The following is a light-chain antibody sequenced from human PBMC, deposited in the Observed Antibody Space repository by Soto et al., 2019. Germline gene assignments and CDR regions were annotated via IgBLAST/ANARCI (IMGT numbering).Light chain of an antibody. CDR1: QSVSSSY. Sequence: EIVLTQSPGTLSLSPGERATLSCRASQSVSSSYLAWYQQKPGQAPRLLIYGASSRATGIPYRFSGSGSGTDFPLTISRLEPEDFAVYYCQQYGSSPPMYTFGQGTKLEIK. J-gene: IGKJ2*01. CDR2: GAS. CDR3: QQYGSSPPMYT. V-gene: IGKV3-20*01.